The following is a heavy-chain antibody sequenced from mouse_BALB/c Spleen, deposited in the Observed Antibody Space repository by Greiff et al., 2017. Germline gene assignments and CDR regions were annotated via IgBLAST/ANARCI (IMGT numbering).Heavy chain of an antibody. CDR3: ARLYYRYDVAWFAY. J-gene: IGHJ3*01. V-gene: IGHV2-9*02. CDR1: GFSLTSYG. D-gene: IGHD2-14*01. Sequence: VKLQESGPGLVAPSQSLSITCTVSGFSLTSYGVHWVRQPPGKGLEWLGVIWAGGSTNYNSALMSRLSISKDNSKSQVFLKMNSLQTDDTAMYYCARLYYRYDVAWFAYWGQGTLVTVSA. CDR2: IWAGGST.